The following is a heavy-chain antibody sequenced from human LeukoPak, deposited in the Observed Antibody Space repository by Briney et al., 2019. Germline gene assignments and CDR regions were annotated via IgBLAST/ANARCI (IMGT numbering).Heavy chain of an antibody. V-gene: IGHV1-18*01. Sequence: GASVKVSCKASGYTFTSYGISWVRQAPGQGLEWMGWISAYNGNTHYAQKLQGRVTMTTDTSTSTVYMELRSLRSDDTAVYYCARDLSIAVDLGYYYYMDVWGKGTTVTVSS. D-gene: IGHD6-19*01. CDR2: ISAYNGNT. J-gene: IGHJ6*03. CDR1: GYTFTSYG. CDR3: ARDLSIAVDLGYYYYMDV.